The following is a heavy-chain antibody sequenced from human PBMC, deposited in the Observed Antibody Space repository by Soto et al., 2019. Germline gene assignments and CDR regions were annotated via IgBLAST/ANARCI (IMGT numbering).Heavy chain of an antibody. J-gene: IGHJ3*02. Sequence: EVQLLESGGGLVQPGGSLRISCAASGFTFSSYSMTWLRQAPGKGLEWVSTISYSGGSTYYIDSVKGRFTISRDNSKNTMYLQMNSLRAEDTAVYFCAKDWASIWGQGTMVTVSS. CDR2: ISYSGGST. CDR1: GFTFSSYS. CDR3: AKDWASI. D-gene: IGHD3-16*01. V-gene: IGHV3-23*01.